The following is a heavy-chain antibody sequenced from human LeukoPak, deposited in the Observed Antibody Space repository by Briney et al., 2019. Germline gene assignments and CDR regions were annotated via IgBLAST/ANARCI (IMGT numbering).Heavy chain of an antibody. D-gene: IGHD2-15*01. V-gene: IGHV4-39*01. J-gene: IGHJ4*02. Sequence: PSETLSLTCSVSGGSMSSYYWSWIRQPPGKGLEWIGSIYYSGSTYYNPSLKSRVTKSVDTSKNQFSLKLSSVTAADTAVYYCARRVSPPEYCSGGSCYSAYFDYWGQGTLVTVSS. CDR2: IYYSGST. CDR3: ARRVSPPEYCSGGSCYSAYFDY. CDR1: GGSMSSYY.